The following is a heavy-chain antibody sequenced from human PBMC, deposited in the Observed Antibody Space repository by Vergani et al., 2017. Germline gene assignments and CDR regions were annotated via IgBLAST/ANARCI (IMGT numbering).Heavy chain of an antibody. D-gene: IGHD1-26*01. J-gene: IGHJ4*02. CDR1: GDSVSSNSVT. CDR2: TYYRSKWYN. CDR3: AGGSWGKFDY. Sequence: QVQLQQSGPGLVKPSQTLSLTCAISGDSVSSNSVTWNWIRQSPSRGLEWLGRTYYRSKWYNEYAVSVRSRIIINPDTSKNQVSLQLDSVTPEDTAVYYCAGGSWGKFDYWGQGTLVTVSS. V-gene: IGHV6-1*01.